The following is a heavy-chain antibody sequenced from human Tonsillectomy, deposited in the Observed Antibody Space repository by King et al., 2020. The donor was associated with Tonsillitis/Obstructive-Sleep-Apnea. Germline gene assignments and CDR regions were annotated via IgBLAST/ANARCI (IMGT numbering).Heavy chain of an antibody. CDR1: GFTFTSHA. CDR2: ISGSGGST. D-gene: IGHD3-22*01. Sequence: VQLVESGGGLVQPGESLRLSCVVSGFTFTSHAMSWVRQAPGKGLEWVSTISGSGGSTFYADSVKGRFTISRDNSKNTLYLQMNSLRADDTAVFYCAKGQGGGYYATSAHSLDYWGQGTLVTVSS. CDR3: AKGQGGGYYATSAHSLDY. J-gene: IGHJ4*02. V-gene: IGHV3-23*04.